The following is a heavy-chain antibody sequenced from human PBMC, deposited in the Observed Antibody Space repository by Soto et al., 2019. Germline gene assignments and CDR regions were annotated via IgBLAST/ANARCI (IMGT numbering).Heavy chain of an antibody. D-gene: IGHD6-6*01. J-gene: IGHJ4*02. V-gene: IGHV3-23*01. Sequence: PGGSLRLSCAASGFTFGTYAMSWVRQAPGKGLEWASGITGSGGSTDYADSVKGRFTISRDNTKNTLYLQMSRLSVEDTAIYYCAREYRTSSQFDYWGQGTLVTVSS. CDR2: ITGSGGST. CDR1: GFTFGTYA. CDR3: AREYRTSSQFDY.